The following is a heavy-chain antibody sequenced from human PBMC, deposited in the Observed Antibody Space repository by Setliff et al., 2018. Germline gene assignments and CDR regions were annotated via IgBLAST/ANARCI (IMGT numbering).Heavy chain of an antibody. CDR3: TRGHTPWVGASHHDC. Sequence: GGSLRLSCAASGFTFSNYYMHWVRQAPGKGLVWVSRITSDGSSTTYADSVKGRFTISRDNAKSTLYLQMNSLRAEDTAVYYCTRGHTPWVGASHHDCWGQGTQVTVSS. V-gene: IGHV3-74*01. D-gene: IGHD1-26*01. CDR1: GFTFSNYY. J-gene: IGHJ4*02. CDR2: ITSDGSST.